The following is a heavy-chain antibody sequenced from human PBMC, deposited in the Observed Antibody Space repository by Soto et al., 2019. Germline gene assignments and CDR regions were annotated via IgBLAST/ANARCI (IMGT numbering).Heavy chain of an antibody. J-gene: IGHJ4*02. CDR2: IYWGDDK. CDR3: AHTYDGDYGGGYFDY. Sequence: QITLKESGPTLVKPTQTLTLTCTFSGFSLSTSGMGVGWIRQPPGKALEWLALIYWGDDKRYSASLKSSLTITKDTSKNQAVLTMTNMDPVDTATYYCAHTYDGDYGGGYFDYWGQGTLVTVSS. V-gene: IGHV2-5*02. D-gene: IGHD4-17*01. CDR1: GFSLSTSGMG.